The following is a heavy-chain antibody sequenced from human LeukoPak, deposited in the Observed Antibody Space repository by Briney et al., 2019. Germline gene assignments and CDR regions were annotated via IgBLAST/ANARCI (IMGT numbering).Heavy chain of an antibody. CDR3: IRGRWQQDY. Sequence: PGGSPRLSCAASGFTFSNYWMHWVRQAPGKGLLWVSRINTDGSSTSFADSVKGRFTISRDNAKNTLYLQMNSLRADDTAVYYCIRGRWQQDYWGQGTLVTVSS. CDR1: GFTFSNYW. V-gene: IGHV3-74*01. J-gene: IGHJ4*02. CDR2: INTDGSST. D-gene: IGHD5-24*01.